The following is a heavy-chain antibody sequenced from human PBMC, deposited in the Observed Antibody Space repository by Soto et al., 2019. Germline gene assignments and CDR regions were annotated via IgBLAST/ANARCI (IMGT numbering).Heavy chain of an antibody. D-gene: IGHD2-21*02. CDR1: GGFFSGYH. Sequence: SDTPSLTCAVYGGFFSGYHFNWIRQPPGKGLEWIGKINHGGRTTYNPSLKSRLTISVDTSKNQFSLSLTSVTAADTAVYYCARGRVTYDYWGQGTLVTVSS. CDR3: ARGRVTYDY. CDR2: INHGGRT. V-gene: IGHV4-34*01. J-gene: IGHJ4*02.